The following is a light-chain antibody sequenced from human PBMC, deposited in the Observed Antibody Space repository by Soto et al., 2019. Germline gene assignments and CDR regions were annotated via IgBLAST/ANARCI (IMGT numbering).Light chain of an antibody. Sequence: DLQMTQSPSSLSASVVDRVTITCRASQSIVTYLNWYLQKPGKAPKLLIYAASNLQSGVPSRFSGGGIGTEFSLSISSLQPDDFATYYCQQYSTYPYIFGQGTKVDIK. CDR1: QSIVTY. V-gene: IGKV1-39*01. J-gene: IGKJ2*01. CDR2: AAS. CDR3: QQYSTYPYI.